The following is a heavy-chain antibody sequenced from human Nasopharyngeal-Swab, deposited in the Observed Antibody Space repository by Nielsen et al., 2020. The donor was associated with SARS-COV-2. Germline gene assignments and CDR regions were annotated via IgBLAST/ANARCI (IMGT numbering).Heavy chain of an antibody. D-gene: IGHD6-13*01. V-gene: IGHV3-23*01. J-gene: IGHJ4*02. CDR3: AKDGGGGVQSIAAAGTHFDY. CDR1: GFSFSSYA. CDR2: ISGIGSST. Sequence: GASLKISCAASGFSFSSYAMSWVRQAPGKGLEWVSAISGIGSSTYYADSVKGRFTISRDKSKNTLYLQMNSLRAEDTAVYYCAKDGGGGVQSIAAAGTHFDYWGQGTLVTVSS.